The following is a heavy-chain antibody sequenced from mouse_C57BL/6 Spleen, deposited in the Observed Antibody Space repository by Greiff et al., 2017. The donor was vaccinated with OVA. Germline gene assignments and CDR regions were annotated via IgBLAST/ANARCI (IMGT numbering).Heavy chain of an antibody. V-gene: IGHV1-42*01. CDR2: INPSTGGT. Sequence: EVKLVESGPELVKPGASVKISCKASGYSFTGYYMNWVKQSPEKSLEWIGEINPSTGGTTYNQKFKAKATLTVDKSSSTAYMQLKSLTSEDSAVYYCARSRITRAMDYWGQGTSVTVSS. D-gene: IGHD2-4*01. CDR1: GYSFTGYY. CDR3: ARSRITRAMDY. J-gene: IGHJ4*01.